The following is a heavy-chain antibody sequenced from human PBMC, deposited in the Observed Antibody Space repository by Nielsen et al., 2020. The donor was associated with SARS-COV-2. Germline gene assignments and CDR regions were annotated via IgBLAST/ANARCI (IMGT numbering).Heavy chain of an antibody. V-gene: IGHV7-4-1*02. D-gene: IGHD3-10*01. Sequence: ASVKVSCMASGYRFTRYALDGVRQAPGQGPEWMGWNNTTTGKPTYAQAFTGRFVFSLDTSVSTAYLQISSLKAEDSAVYYCARDNFGSGGTASYGMDVWGQGTTVTVSS. CDR1: GYRFTRYA. J-gene: IGHJ6*02. CDR2: NNTTTGKP. CDR3: ARDNFGSGGTASYGMDV.